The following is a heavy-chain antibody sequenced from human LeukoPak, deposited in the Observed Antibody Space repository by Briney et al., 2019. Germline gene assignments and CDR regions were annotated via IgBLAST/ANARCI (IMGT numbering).Heavy chain of an antibody. Sequence: PSETLSLTCTVSGGSISTYFWSWIRQPPGKRLEWIGHVYFSGSTNYNPSLESRVTISVDTSKNQFSLTLSSVTAAGTAVYYCARHKSSGSYPLDYWGQGILVTVSS. CDR1: GGSISTYF. CDR2: VYFSGST. D-gene: IGHD3-22*01. CDR3: ARHKSSGSYPLDY. J-gene: IGHJ4*02. V-gene: IGHV4-59*08.